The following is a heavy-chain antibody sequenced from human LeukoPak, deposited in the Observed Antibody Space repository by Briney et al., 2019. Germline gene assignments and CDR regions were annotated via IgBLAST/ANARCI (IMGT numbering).Heavy chain of an antibody. D-gene: IGHD2-15*01. V-gene: IGHV4-38-2*02. CDR3: ARGSTPDYYYYGMDV. CDR2: IYHSGST. CDR1: GYSISSGYY. Sequence: SETLSLTCTVSGYSISSGYYWGWIRQPPGKGLEWIGSIYHSGSTYYNPSLKSRVTISVDTSKNQFSLKLSSVTAADTAVYYCARGSTPDYYYYGMDVWGQGTTVTVSS. J-gene: IGHJ6*02.